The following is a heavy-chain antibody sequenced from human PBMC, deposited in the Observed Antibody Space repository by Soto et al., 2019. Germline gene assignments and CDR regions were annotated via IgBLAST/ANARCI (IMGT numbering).Heavy chain of an antibody. CDR3: AKAPLADYDYIWGSPQDAFDT. CDR1: GFTFDDYA. V-gene: IGHV3-9*01. CDR2: ISWNSGSI. Sequence: EVQLVESGGGLVQPGRSLRLSCAASGFTFDDYAMHWVRQAPGKGLEWVSGISWNSGSIGYADSVKGRFTISRDNAKHSLYLQMNSMRAADTDLYYSAKAPLADYDYIWGSPQDAFDTWGQGTMVTVSS. J-gene: IGHJ3*02. D-gene: IGHD3-16*01.